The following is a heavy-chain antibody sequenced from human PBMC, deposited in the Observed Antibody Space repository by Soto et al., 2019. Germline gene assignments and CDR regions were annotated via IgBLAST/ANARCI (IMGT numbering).Heavy chain of an antibody. D-gene: IGHD6-6*01. V-gene: IGHV1-69*01. CDR3: ARDQSLEYSSSNWFDP. CDR1: GGTFSSYA. CDR2: IIPIFGTA. Sequence: QVQLVQSGAEVKKPGSSVKVSCKASGGTFSSYAISWVRQAPGQGLEWMGGIIPIFGTANYAQKFQGRVTITADESTSTAYMELSSMRSEDTAVYYCARDQSLEYSSSNWFDPWGQGTLVTVSS. J-gene: IGHJ5*02.